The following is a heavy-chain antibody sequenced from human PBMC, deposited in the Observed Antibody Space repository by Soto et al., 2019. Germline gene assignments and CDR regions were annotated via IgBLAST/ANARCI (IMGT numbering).Heavy chain of an antibody. CDR1: GFTFSSYE. V-gene: IGHV3-48*03. CDR2: ISSSGSTI. D-gene: IGHD3-9*01. Sequence: GGSLRLSCASSGFTFSSYEMNWVRQAPGKGLEWVSYISSSGSTIYYADSVKGRFTISRDNAKNSLYLQMNSLRAEDTAVYYCARRPDYDILTGSMAPYYYYGMDVWGQGTTVTVSS. CDR3: ARRPDYDILTGSMAPYYYYGMDV. J-gene: IGHJ6*02.